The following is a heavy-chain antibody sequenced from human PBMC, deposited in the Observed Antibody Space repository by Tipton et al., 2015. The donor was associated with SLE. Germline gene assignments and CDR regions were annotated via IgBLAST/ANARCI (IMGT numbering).Heavy chain of an antibody. CDR1: GFTFSSYE. CDR3: ARDAWGTTGDWFDP. Sequence: SLRLSCATSGFTFSSYEMIWVRQAPGKGLEWVSGINWNGGSTGYADSVKGRFTISRDNAENSLYLQMNSLRAEDTAVYYCARDAWGTTGDWFDPWGQGTLVTVSS. J-gene: IGHJ5*02. CDR2: INWNGGST. D-gene: IGHD3-16*01. V-gene: IGHV3-20*04.